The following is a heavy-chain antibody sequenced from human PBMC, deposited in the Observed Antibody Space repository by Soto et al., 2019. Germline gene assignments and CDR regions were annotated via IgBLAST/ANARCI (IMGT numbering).Heavy chain of an antibody. J-gene: IGHJ4*02. V-gene: IGHV1-18*01. CDR3: ARDEYGLGDFDMSDS. D-gene: IGHD3-10*01. Sequence: ASVKVSCKASGYAFTSYGISWVRQAPGQGLEWMGWISAYNGNTNYAQKLQGRVTMTTDTSTSTAYMELRSLRSDDTAVYYCARDEYGLGDFDMSDSWGQGTLVTVSS. CDR2: ISAYNGNT. CDR1: GYAFTSYG.